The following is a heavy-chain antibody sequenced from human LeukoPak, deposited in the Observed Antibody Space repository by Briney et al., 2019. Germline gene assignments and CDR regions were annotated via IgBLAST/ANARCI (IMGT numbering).Heavy chain of an antibody. CDR1: GGSISSGGYY. CDR3: ARGPPSYYNH. CDR2: IYYSGST. V-gene: IGHV4-31*03. J-gene: IGHJ5*02. D-gene: IGHD3-22*01. Sequence: SETLSLTCTVSGGSISSGGYYWSWIRQHPGRGLEWIGYIYYSGSTYYNPSLKSRVTISVDTSKNQFSLKLSSVTAADTAVYYCARGPPSYYNHWGQGTLVTVAS.